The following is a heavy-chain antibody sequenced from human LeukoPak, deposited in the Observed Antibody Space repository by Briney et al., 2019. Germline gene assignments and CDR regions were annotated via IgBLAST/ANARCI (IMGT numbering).Heavy chain of an antibody. CDR3: ARFRWYNWNPDVDY. V-gene: IGHV1-18*01. CDR1: GYTFTSYG. CDR2: ISAYNGNT. Sequence: GASVKVSCKASGYTFTSYGISWVRQAPGQGLEWMGWISAYNGNTNYAQKLQGRVTMTTDTSTSTAYMELRSLRSDDTAVYYCARFRWYNWNPDVDYWGQGTLVTVSS. J-gene: IGHJ4*02. D-gene: IGHD1-20*01.